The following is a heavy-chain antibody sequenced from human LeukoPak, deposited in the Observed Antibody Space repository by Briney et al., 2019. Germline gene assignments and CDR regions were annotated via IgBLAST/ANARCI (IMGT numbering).Heavy chain of an antibody. CDR2: ISSNGGST. D-gene: IGHD2-15*01. Sequence: GGSLRLSCSASGFTFSSYAMHWVRQAPGKGLEYVSAISSNGGSTYYADSVKGRSTISRDNSKNTLYLQMSSLRAEDTAVYYCVKEEEYCSGGSCYSDLDYWGQGTLVTVSS. V-gene: IGHV3-64D*06. J-gene: IGHJ4*02. CDR3: VKEEEYCSGGSCYSDLDY. CDR1: GFTFSSYA.